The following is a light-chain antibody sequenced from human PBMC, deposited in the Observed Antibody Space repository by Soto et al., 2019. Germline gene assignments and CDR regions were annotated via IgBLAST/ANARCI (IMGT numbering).Light chain of an antibody. Sequence: EIVLTQSPGTLSLSPGERATLSCRASQSVSSSYLAWYQQKPGQAPRLLIYGASSRATGIPDRCSGSGSGTDFTLTISRLEPEDVAVYCCQQYGRSPGTFGQGTKVEIK. CDR2: GAS. CDR3: QQYGRSPGT. V-gene: IGKV3-20*01. CDR1: QSVSSSY. J-gene: IGKJ1*01.